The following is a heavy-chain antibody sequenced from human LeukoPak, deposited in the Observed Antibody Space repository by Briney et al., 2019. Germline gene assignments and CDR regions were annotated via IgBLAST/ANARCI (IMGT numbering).Heavy chain of an antibody. J-gene: IGHJ3*02. CDR3: TKGVTGTRAFDI. Sequence: GGSLRLSCAASGFTFSSYAMNWVRQAPGKGLEWVSVISDTGVGTYYADSVKGRFTISRDNSRDTLYLQMNSLRADDTAVYYCTKGVTGTRAFDIWGQGTMVTVSS. V-gene: IGHV3-23*01. CDR2: ISDTGVGT. CDR1: GFTFSSYA. D-gene: IGHD1-7*01.